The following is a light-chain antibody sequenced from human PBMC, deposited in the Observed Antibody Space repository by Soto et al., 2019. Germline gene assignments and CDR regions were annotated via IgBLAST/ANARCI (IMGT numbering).Light chain of an antibody. CDR2: KAS. V-gene: IGKV1-5*03. CDR3: QHYNSYSEA. J-gene: IGKJ1*01. CDR1: QTISSW. Sequence: DIQMTQSPSTLSGSVGDRVTITCRASQTISSWLAWYQQKPGKAPKLLIYKASTLKSGVPSRFSGSGSGTGFTITISSLQPDDFATYYCQHYNSYSEAFGQGTKVEL.